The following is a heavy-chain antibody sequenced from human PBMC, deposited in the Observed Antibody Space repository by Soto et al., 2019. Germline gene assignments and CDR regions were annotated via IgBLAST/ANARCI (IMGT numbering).Heavy chain of an antibody. D-gene: IGHD2-2*01. CDR3: ASVPDY. V-gene: IGHV4-30-2*01. Sequence: QLQLQESGSGLVKPSQTLSLTCAVSGGSISSGGCYCSWIRQPPGKGLEWIWYIDHSGSTYHNPSLKTRVTISVDRSMKQFSLKLGSVTVEATAVYYCASVPDYWGQGTLVTVSS. CDR1: GGSISSGGCY. J-gene: IGHJ4*02. CDR2: IDHSGST.